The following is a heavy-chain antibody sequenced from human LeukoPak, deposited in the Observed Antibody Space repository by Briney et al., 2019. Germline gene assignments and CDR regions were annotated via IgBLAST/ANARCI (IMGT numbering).Heavy chain of an antibody. CDR3: ARRYAFDI. J-gene: IGHJ3*02. CDR1: VFTYG. V-gene: IGHV3-21*01. CDR2: ISSSSSCI. Sequence: PGGSLRLSCAASVFTYGMNWVRQAPGKGLEWVSSISSSSSCIYYADSVKGRFTISRDNAKNSLYLQMNSLRAEDTAVYYCARRYAFDIWGQGTMVTVSS.